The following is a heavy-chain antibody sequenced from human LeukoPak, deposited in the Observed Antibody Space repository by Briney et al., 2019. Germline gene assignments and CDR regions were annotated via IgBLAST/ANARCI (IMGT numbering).Heavy chain of an antibody. V-gene: IGHV3-30*02. CDR1: GFTFSSYS. J-gene: IGHJ3*02. CDR3: ARDPTIRGPIDI. Sequence: GGSLRLSCAASGFTFSSYSMHWVRQAPGKGLEWVAFIQYDGSNKVYGDSVKGRFTISRDNSKNTLYLQMNSLRAEDTAVYYCARDPTIRGPIDIWGQGTMVTVSS. CDR2: IQYDGSNK. D-gene: IGHD3-9*01.